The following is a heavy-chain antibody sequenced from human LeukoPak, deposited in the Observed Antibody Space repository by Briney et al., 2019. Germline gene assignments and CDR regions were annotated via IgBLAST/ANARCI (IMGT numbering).Heavy chain of an antibody. CDR2: INPSGGRT. CDR3: ARCGEPSCDILTGYSRFDY. CDR1: GYTFTSYY. V-gene: IGHV1-46*01. J-gene: IGHJ4*02. Sequence: ASVKVSCKASGYTFTSYYMHWVRQAPGQGLEWMGIINPSGGRTSYAQKFQGRVTMTRDTSTSTVYMELSSLRSEDTAVYYCARCGEPSCDILTGYSRFDYWGQGTLVTVSS. D-gene: IGHD3-9*01.